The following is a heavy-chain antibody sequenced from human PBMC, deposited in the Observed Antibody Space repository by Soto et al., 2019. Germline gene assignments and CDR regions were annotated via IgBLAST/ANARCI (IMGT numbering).Heavy chain of an antibody. J-gene: IGHJ6*02. Sequence: SETLSLTCTVSGGSISSGGYYWSWIRQPPGKGLEWIGYIYYSGSTYYNPSLKSRVTVSVDTSKNQFSLKLSSVTAADKAVYYCARDRVVVVPAAIPVSDYYGMDVWGQGTTVTVSS. D-gene: IGHD2-2*01. CDR2: IYYSGST. V-gene: IGHV4-30-4*01. CDR3: ARDRVVVVPAAIPVSDYYGMDV. CDR1: GGSISSGGYY.